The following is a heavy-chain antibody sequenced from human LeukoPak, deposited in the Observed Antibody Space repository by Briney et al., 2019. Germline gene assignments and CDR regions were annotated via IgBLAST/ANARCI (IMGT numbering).Heavy chain of an antibody. J-gene: IGHJ4*02. CDR3: AKGYDFWSGYSFDY. CDR1: GFTFDVYA. D-gene: IGHD3-3*01. Sequence: GGPLRLSCAASGFTFDVYAMHWVRQAPGKGLEWVSLISGDGGSTYYADSVKGRFTISRDNSKNSLYLQMNSLRTEDTALYYCAKGYDFWSGYSFDYWGQGTLVTVSS. V-gene: IGHV3-43*02. CDR2: ISGDGGST.